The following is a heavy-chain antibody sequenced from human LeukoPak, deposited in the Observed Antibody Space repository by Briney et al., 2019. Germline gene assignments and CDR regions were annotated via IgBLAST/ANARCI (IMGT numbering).Heavy chain of an antibody. CDR1: GFTFSSYA. J-gene: IGHJ4*02. V-gene: IGHV3-23*01. CDR2: ISGGDGST. Sequence: PGGSLRLSCAASGFTFSSYAMTWVRQAPDKGLEWVSAISGGDGSTYYADSVKGRFTISRDDSQNTLYLQMNSLSAEDTAVYYCAKVETSGGANCYALDYWGQGTLVTVSS. CDR3: AKVETSGGANCYALDY. D-gene: IGHD2-2*01.